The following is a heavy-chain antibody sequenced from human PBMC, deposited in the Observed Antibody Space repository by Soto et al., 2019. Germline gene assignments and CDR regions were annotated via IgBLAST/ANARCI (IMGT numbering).Heavy chain of an antibody. CDR1: GYTFTSYD. V-gene: IGHV1-8*01. CDR3: AREIAAHAMDA. D-gene: IGHD2-21*01. J-gene: IGHJ6*02. CDR2: MNPNSGNT. Sequence: QVQLVQSGAEVKKPGASVKVSCKASGYTFTSYDINWVRQATGQGLEWMGGMNPNSGNTGYAQKFQGRGTMTRNTSTSTAYMELRTLRSEDTALHNCAREIAAHAMDAWGQGPTVTASS.